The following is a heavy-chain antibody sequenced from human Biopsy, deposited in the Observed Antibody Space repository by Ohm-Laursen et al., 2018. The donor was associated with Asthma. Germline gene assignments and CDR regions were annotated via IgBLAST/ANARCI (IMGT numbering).Heavy chain of an antibody. Sequence: TLSPTCAVYGGPFSGYYWSWIRQPPGKGLEWIGYIYYIGSTYYNPSLKSRVAISLDTSKNQFSLKLSSVTAADTAVYFCARRGGVRRYFDYWGQGTLVTVSS. V-gene: IGHV4-30-4*08. CDR2: IYYIGST. CDR1: GGPFSGYY. D-gene: IGHD3-16*01. J-gene: IGHJ4*02. CDR3: ARRGGVRRYFDY.